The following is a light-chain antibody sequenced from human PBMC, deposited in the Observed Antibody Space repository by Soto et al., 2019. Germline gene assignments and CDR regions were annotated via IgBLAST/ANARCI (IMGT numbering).Light chain of an antibody. CDR1: QSISSY. J-gene: IGKJ4*01. V-gene: IGKV1-39*01. Sequence: DIQMTQCASSLYASVGGRVTITCRASQSISSYLNWYQQKPGKAPKLLIYAASSLQSGVPSRFSGSGSGTDFTLTISSLQPEDFATYYCQQSYSTPLTVARGTKVDIK. CDR3: QQSYSTPLT. CDR2: AAS.